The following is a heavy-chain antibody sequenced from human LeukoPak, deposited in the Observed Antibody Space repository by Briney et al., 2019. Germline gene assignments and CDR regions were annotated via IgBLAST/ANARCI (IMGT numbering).Heavy chain of an antibody. Sequence: GGSLRLSCAASGFTFSSSSMSWVRQAPGKGLEWVSIISGNGNTKYYADTVKGRFTISRDNSKNTLYLQMNNLRAEDTAVYYCAKPLEKYTYGGNFDYWGQGILVTVSS. CDR3: AKPLEKYTYGGNFDY. D-gene: IGHD4-23*01. V-gene: IGHV3-23*01. CDR2: ISGNGNTK. J-gene: IGHJ4*02. CDR1: GFTFSSSS.